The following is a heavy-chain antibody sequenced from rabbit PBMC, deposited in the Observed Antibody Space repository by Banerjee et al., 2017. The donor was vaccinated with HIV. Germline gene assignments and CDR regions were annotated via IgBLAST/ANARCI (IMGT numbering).Heavy chain of an antibody. V-gene: IGHV1S40*01. Sequence: FSFSSGYDMCWVRQAPGKGLEWIVCVGAGSGGSTYYASWAKGRFTISKASSTTVTLQMTSLTAADTATYFCARDLAGVIGWNFNLWGPGTLVTVS. CDR1: FSFSSGYD. J-gene: IGHJ4*01. CDR2: VGAGSGGST. D-gene: IGHD4-1*01. CDR3: ARDLAGVIGWNFNL.